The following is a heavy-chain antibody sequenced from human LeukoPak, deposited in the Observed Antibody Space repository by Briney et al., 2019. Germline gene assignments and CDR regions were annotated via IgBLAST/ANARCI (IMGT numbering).Heavy chain of an antibody. J-gene: IGHJ6*02. D-gene: IGHD1-26*01. CDR2: ISYSGIP. V-gene: IGHV4-59*08. CDR3: ARQKWDRLTYYYYGMDV. CDR1: GDSFNNYY. Sequence: SETLSLTCTVSGDSFNNYYWSWIRQPPGKGLEWIGYISYSGIPDYNPSLKSRLTILLDTSKNQFSLQLSSVTAADTAVYYCARQKWDRLTYYYYGMDVWGQGTTVTASS.